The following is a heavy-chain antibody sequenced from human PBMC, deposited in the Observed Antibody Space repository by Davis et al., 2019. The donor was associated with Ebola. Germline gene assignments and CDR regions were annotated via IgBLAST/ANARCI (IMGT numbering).Heavy chain of an antibody. J-gene: IGHJ6*02. CDR1: GGTFNNYA. D-gene: IGHD1-26*01. CDR2: IFPMFGTP. CDR3: ARGRGNGIVVLAGMDV. V-gene: IGHV1-69*13. Sequence: SVKVSCKASGGTFNNYAVSWVRQASGQGLEWMGGIFPMFGTPQYAQKFQDRVTITADESTATAYMALSSLRSEDTAVYYCARGRGNGIVVLAGMDVWGQGTTVTVSS.